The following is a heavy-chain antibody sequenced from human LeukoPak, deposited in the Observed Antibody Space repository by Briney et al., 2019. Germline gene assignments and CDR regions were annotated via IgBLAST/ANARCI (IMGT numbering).Heavy chain of an antibody. J-gene: IGHJ4*02. Sequence: SGGSLRLSRVASGFTFSRFELNWVRQAPGKGLEWVSHISTGTYIAYADSVKGRFTISRDNARNSLYLEMNSLRAEDTAVYYCTREQDREAAATIVGDYWGQGTLVTVSS. V-gene: IGHV3-48*03. CDR2: ISTGTYI. CDR1: GFTFSRFE. D-gene: IGHD3-22*01. CDR3: TREQDREAAATIVGDY.